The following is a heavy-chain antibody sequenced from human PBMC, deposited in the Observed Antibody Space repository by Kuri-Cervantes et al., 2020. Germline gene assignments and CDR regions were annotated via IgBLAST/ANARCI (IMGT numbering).Heavy chain of an antibody. CDR3: ARQEGPYYYDSSGYLRAFDI. Sequence: KVSCKGSGYSFTSYWIGWVRQMPGKGLEWMGIIYHGDSDTRYSPSFQGQVTISADKSISTAYLQWSSLKASDTAMYYCARQEGPYYYDSSGYLRAFDIWGQGTMVTVSS. D-gene: IGHD3-22*01. J-gene: IGHJ3*02. CDR1: GYSFTSYW. CDR2: IYHGDSDT. V-gene: IGHV5-51*01.